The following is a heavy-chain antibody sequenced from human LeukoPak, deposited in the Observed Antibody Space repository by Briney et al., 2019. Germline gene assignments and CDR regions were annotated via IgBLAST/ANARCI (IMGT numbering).Heavy chain of an antibody. V-gene: IGHV3-21*01. J-gene: IGHJ4*02. CDR3: ARDLSLSVVVVPAAPANDY. CDR2: ISSSSSYI. Sequence: GGSLRLSCAASGFTFSTYGMHWVRQAPGKGLEWVSSISSSSSYIYYADSVKGRFTISRDNAKNSLYLQMNSLRAEDTAVYYCARDLSLSVVVVPAAPANDYWGQGTLVTVSS. D-gene: IGHD2-2*01. CDR1: GFTFSTYG.